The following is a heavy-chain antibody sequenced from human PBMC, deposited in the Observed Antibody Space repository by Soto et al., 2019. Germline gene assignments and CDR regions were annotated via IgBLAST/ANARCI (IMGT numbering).Heavy chain of an antibody. CDR2: ISTTGNYI. V-gene: IGHV3-21*06. CDR3: AIPRDRGA. Sequence: PGGSLRLSCAASGFSFSSYTMNWVRQAPGKGLEWVSTISTTGNYINYADSVKGRFTVSRDNAKNLLYLHLNRLRGNDTGVYYCAIPRDRGAWGQGTLVTVSS. J-gene: IGHJ5*02. D-gene: IGHD3-10*01. CDR1: GFSFSSYT.